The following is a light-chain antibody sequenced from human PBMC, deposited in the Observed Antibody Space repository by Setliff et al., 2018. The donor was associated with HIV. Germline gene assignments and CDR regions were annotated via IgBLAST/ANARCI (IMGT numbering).Light chain of an antibody. Sequence: QSVLTQPASVSGSPGQSITISCTGTSSDVGGYNYVSWYQQHPGKAPKLMIFDVSRRPSGVSNRFSGSKSGNTASLTISGLQAEDEADYYCCSYAGSSTYVFGAGTKGTVL. CDR2: DVS. V-gene: IGLV2-23*02. CDR3: CSYAGSSTYV. CDR1: SSDVGGYNY. J-gene: IGLJ1*01.